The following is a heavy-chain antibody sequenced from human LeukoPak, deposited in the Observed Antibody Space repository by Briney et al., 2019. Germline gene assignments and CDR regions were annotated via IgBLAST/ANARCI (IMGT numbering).Heavy chain of an antibody. V-gene: IGHV4-34*01. CDR3: ARGSWRASLSRRSGYDPVGFDY. D-gene: IGHD5-12*01. Sequence: SETLSLTCAVYGGSFSGYYWSWIRQPPGKGLEWIGEINHSGSTNYNPSLNSRVTISVDTSKNQFSLKLSSVTAADTAVYYCARGSWRASLSRRSGYDPVGFDYWGQGTLVTVSS. CDR1: GGSFSGYY. J-gene: IGHJ4*02. CDR2: INHSGST.